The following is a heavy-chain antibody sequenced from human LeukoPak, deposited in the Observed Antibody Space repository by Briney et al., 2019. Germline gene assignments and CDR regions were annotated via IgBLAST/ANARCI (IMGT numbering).Heavy chain of an antibody. Sequence: GGSLRLSCAASGFTFSDYYMSWIRQAPGKGLEWISYISSRGRTIYYADSVKGRFTISRDNAKKSLYLQMNSLRAEDTAVYYCARDPGSAAGPDYYYFYGMDAWGQGTTVTVSS. CDR1: GFTFSDYY. CDR2: ISSRGRTI. D-gene: IGHD6-13*01. J-gene: IGHJ6*02. CDR3: ARDPGSAAGPDYYYFYGMDA. V-gene: IGHV3-11*01.